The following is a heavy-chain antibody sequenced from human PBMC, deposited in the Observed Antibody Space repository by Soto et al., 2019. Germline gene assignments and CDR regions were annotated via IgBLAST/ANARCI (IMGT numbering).Heavy chain of an antibody. V-gene: IGHV4-34*01. CDR1: GGSFSGYY. Sequence: ETLSLTCAVYGGSFSGYYWSWIRQPPGKGLEWLGEINHSGITDYNPSLKSRITISIDTSKKQFSLKLNSVTAADTAVYYCAIGPRMWLAGGGYWGQGTQVTVSS. D-gene: IGHD6-19*01. J-gene: IGHJ4*02. CDR2: INHSGIT. CDR3: AIGPRMWLAGGGY.